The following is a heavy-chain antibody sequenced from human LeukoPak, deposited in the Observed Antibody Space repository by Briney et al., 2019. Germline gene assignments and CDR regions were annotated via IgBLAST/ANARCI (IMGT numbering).Heavy chain of an antibody. D-gene: IGHD3-3*01. CDR2: IIQDGSDK. J-gene: IGHJ4*02. CDR1: GFTFSGYW. V-gene: IGHV3-7*01. Sequence: GSLRLSCVASGFTFSGYWMTWVRQAPGKGLEWVANIIQDGSDKYYVDSVKGRFTISRDNAKNSLFLQMNSLRAEDTAVYYCAVDVFSVSSGVRGWGRGTLVTVSS. CDR3: AVDVFSVSSGVRG.